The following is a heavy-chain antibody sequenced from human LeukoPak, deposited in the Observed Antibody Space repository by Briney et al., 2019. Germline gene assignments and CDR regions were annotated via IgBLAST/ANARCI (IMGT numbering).Heavy chain of an antibody. CDR3: VLVSLTPG. J-gene: IGHJ4*02. Sequence: PGGSLRLSCAASGFTFSSYDIHWVRQATGKGLEWVSGIGTAGEIYYPGSVKGRFTISRDNAKNTLYLQMNSLRPEDTAVYYCVLVSLTPGWGRGTLVTVSS. CDR2: IGTAGEI. CDR1: GFTFSSYD. V-gene: IGHV3-13*01. D-gene: IGHD1-14*01.